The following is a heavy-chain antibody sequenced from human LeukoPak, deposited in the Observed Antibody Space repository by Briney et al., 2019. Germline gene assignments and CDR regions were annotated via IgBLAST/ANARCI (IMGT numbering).Heavy chain of an antibody. J-gene: IGHJ4*02. CDR1: GFTFSSYA. D-gene: IGHD6-13*01. Sequence: PGGPLRLPCAASGFTFSSYAMSWVRQAPGKGLEWVSTISGRGANTYYADSVMGRFTISRDNSRNTLFLQLSSLRAEDTAVYCCAKCLAEPGMCYFDYWGRGTLVTVSS. V-gene: IGHV3-23*01. CDR3: AKCLAEPGMCYFDY. CDR2: ISGRGANT.